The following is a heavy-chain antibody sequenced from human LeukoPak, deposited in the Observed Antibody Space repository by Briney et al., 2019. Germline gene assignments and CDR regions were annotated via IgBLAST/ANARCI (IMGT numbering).Heavy chain of an antibody. CDR1: GYTFTDYY. V-gene: IGHV1-2*02. D-gene: IGHD3-3*01. Sequence: SVKVSCKASGYTFTDYYMHWVRQAPGQGLEWMGWIKPNSGGTIYAQKFQGRVTMTSDTSISTAYMDLSRLRSEDTAVYYCARGGGVIFGVLNDWGQGTLVTVSP. J-gene: IGHJ4*02. CDR3: ARGGGVIFGVLND. CDR2: IKPNSGGT.